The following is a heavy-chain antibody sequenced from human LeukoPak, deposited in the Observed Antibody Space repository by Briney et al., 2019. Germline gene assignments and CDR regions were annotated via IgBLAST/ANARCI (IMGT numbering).Heavy chain of an antibody. V-gene: IGHV4-59*08. CDR3: ARTLGIAVAGPAGYFQH. CDR1: DGSISSYY. Sequence: SETLSLTCTVSDGSISSYYWSWIRQPPGKGLEWIGYVSYSGITNYDPPLKSRVTISVDTSKNQFSLKLCSVTAADTAVYYCARTLGIAVAGPAGYFQHWGQGTLVTVSS. CDR2: VSYSGIT. J-gene: IGHJ1*01. D-gene: IGHD6-19*01.